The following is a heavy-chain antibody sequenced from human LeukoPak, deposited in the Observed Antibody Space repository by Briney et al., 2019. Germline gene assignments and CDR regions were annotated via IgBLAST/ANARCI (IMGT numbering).Heavy chain of an antibody. CDR2: ISGSGDTT. CDR1: VLTFSSYA. D-gene: IGHD3-3*01. V-gene: IGHV3-23*01. CDR3: AKCDFWSANDFFDI. Sequence: GGSLRLACAASVLTFSSYAMSWVRQAPEKGLEWVSGISGSGDTTYYADSVKGRFTISRDNSKNTLYLQMNSLRAEDTALYYCAKCDFWSANDFFDIWGQGTMVTVSS. J-gene: IGHJ3*02.